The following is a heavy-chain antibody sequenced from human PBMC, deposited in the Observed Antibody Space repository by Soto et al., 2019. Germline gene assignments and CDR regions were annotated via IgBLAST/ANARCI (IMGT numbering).Heavy chain of an antibody. J-gene: IGHJ4*02. CDR3: ARDRLGATGDY. V-gene: IGHV1-18*01. D-gene: IGHD1-26*01. CDR1: GYTFTSYG. Sequence: ASVKVSCKASGYTFTSYGNSWVRQAPGQGLEWMGWISAYNTNTNYAQKLQGRVTMTTDTSTGTSYMERRSLRSDDTAVYFCARDRLGATGDYWGQGTLVTVSS. CDR2: ISAYNTNT.